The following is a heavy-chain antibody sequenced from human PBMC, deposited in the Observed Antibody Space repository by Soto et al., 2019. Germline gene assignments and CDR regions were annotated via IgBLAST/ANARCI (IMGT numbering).Heavy chain of an antibody. Sequence: SETLSLTCSVSGGSVSNKTYYWSWIRQPPGKRLEWIGYVYYSGTTNYNPSLKRRVTISVDLSKNLFSLRLSSVTTADTALYYCARTTAVPNTLRSRYFFDYWGQGTLVTVSS. J-gene: IGHJ4*02. V-gene: IGHV4-61*01. D-gene: IGHD4-17*01. CDR1: GGSVSNKTYY. CDR3: ARTTAVPNTLRSRYFFDY. CDR2: VYYSGTT.